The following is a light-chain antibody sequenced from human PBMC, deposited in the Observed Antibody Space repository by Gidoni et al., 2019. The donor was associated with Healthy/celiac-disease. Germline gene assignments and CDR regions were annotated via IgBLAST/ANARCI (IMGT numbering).Light chain of an antibody. J-gene: IGLJ2*01. CDR2: EVS. CDR3: SSYTSSSAVV. Sequence: QSALTQPASVSGSPGHAITISCTGTSSDVGGYNYFSWYQQHPATAPKLMIYEVSNRPSGVSNRFSGSKSGNTASLTISGLQAEDEADYYCSSYTSSSAVVFGGGTKLTVL. CDR1: SSDVGGYNY. V-gene: IGLV2-14*01.